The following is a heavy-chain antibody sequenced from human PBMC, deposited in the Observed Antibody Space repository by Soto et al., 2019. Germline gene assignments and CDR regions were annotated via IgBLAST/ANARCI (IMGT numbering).Heavy chain of an antibody. CDR1: GFTFSTYE. CDR2: ISGSGTPI. J-gene: IGHJ5*02. V-gene: IGHV3-48*03. CDR3: ARKNWFDP. Sequence: LRLSCAASGFTFSTYEINWVRQAPGKGLEWVSFISGSGTPIYYADSVKGRFTISRDNAKNSVYLQMNSLRAEDTAIYYCARKNWFDPWGQGTRVTVSS.